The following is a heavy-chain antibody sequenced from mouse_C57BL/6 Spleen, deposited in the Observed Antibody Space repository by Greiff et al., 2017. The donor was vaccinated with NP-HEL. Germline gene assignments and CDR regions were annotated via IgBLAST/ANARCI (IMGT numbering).Heavy chain of an antibody. CDR1: GFTFSSYA. CDR2: ISDGGSYT. CDR3: ARDAHYYGSSYDAMDY. V-gene: IGHV5-4*01. J-gene: IGHJ4*01. D-gene: IGHD1-1*01. Sequence: EVKLVESGGGLVKPGGSLKLSCAASGFTFSSYAMSWVRQTPEKRLEWVATISDGGSYTYYPDNVKGRFTISRDNAKNNLYLQMSHLKSEDTAMYYGARDAHYYGSSYDAMDYWGQGTSVTVSS.